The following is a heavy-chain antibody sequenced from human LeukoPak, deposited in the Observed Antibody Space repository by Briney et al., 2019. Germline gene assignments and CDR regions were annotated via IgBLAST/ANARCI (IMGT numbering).Heavy chain of an antibody. CDR1: GGSISSGGYS. CDR3: ARGPLGTYGDYGSDDAFDI. V-gene: IGHV4-30-2*01. J-gene: IGHJ3*02. CDR2: IYHSGST. Sequence: SETLSLTCAVSGGSISSGGYSWSWIRQPPGKGLEWIGYIYHSGSTYYNPSLKSRVTISVDRSKNQFSLKLSSVTAANTAVYYCARGPLGTYGDYGSDDAFDIWGQGTMVTVSS. D-gene: IGHD4-17*01.